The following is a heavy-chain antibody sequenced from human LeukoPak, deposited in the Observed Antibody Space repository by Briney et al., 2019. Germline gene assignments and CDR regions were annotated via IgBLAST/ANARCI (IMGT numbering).Heavy chain of an antibody. Sequence: SQTLSLTCAISGDSVSGNSGVWNWIRQSPSRGLEWLGKTYYRSKWFNDSAVSVKSRITINPDTSKNQFSLHLNSVTPEDTAVYYCTRSLWGGAFDVWGQGTMVAVSS. V-gene: IGHV6-1*01. CDR1: GDSVSGNSGV. CDR2: TYYRSKWFN. J-gene: IGHJ3*01. CDR3: TRSLWGGAFDV. D-gene: IGHD3-16*01.